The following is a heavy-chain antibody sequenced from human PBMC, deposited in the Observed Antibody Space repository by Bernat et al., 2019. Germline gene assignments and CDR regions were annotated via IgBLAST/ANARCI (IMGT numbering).Heavy chain of an antibody. Sequence: EVQLVESGGGLVQPGGSLRLSCAASGFRFNSYWMSWVRQAPGKGPEWVANIKEDGSEKYYVESVKGRITISRDNAQNSLYLRMNSLGAEDSAVYYCARDQVTIFDYWGQGTLITVSS. CDR2: IKEDGSEK. CDR3: ARDQVTIFDY. CDR1: GFRFNSYW. D-gene: IGHD3-10*01. J-gene: IGHJ5*01. V-gene: IGHV3-7*03.